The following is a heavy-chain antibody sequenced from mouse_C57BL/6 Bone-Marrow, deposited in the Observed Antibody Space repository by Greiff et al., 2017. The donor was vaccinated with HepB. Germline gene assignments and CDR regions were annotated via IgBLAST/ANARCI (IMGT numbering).Heavy chain of an antibody. D-gene: IGHD1-1*01. Sequence: VKLVESGAELARPGASVKLSCKASGYTFTSYGISWVKQRTGQGLEWIGEIYPRSGNTYYNEKFKGKATLTADKSSSTAYMELRSLTSEDSAVYFCARDDYYGSSDYWGQGTTLTVSS. CDR2: IYPRSGNT. V-gene: IGHV1-81*01. CDR1: GYTFTSYG. J-gene: IGHJ2*01. CDR3: ARDDYYGSSDY.